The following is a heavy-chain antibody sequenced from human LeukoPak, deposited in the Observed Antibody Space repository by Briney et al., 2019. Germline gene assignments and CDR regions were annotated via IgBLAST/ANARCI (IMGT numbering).Heavy chain of an antibody. D-gene: IGHD2-21*01. CDR2: ISGSSSHI. CDR3: ARGYCGGDCYGD. V-gene: IGHV3-21*01. CDR1: GFIFSSYA. Sequence: GGSLRLSCAASGFIFSSYAMNWVRQAPGKGLEWVSSISGSSSHIYYADSVKGRFTNSRDNTKSSLYLQMNSLRAEDMAVYYCARGYCGGDCYGDWGQGTLVTVSS. J-gene: IGHJ1*01.